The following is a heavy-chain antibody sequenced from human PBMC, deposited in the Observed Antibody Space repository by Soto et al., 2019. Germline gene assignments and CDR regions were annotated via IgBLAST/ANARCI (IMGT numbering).Heavy chain of an antibody. CDR1: GFTFSSYA. J-gene: IGHJ4*02. V-gene: IGHV3-23*01. CDR3: SKVKHEGVATTNFDY. D-gene: IGHD5-12*01. CDR2: LTSDGTT. Sequence: GGSLRLSCAASGFTFSSYAMSWVRQAPGKGLEWVSTLTSDGTTYYADSVKGRFTISRDNSKNTLYLQMNTLRAEDTAVYFCSKVKHEGVATTNFDYWGQGTLVTVSS.